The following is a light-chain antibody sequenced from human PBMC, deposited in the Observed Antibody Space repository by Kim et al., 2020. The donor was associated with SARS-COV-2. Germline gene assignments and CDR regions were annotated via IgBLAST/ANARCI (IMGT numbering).Light chain of an antibody. Sequence: ITFSATANSNTVGGNNFVAYNQQHRRKAPTHITYDAIKKPSGVAKPFSGSKAGNTASLTISGLQAEDEADDYCSSYTGLNTWFFGGGTQLTV. CDR2: DAI. V-gene: IGLV2-14*03. CDR3: SSYTGLNTWF. CDR1: SNTVGGNNF. J-gene: IGLJ2*01.